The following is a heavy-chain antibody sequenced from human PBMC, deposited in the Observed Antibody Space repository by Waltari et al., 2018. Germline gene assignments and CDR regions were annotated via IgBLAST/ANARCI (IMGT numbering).Heavy chain of an antibody. V-gene: IGHV4-4*07. CDR3: ARTLPYCSSTSCYTGNWFDP. CDR2: IYTSVST. Sequence: QVQLQESGPGLVKPSETLSLTCTVSGGSISSYYWSWIRQPAGKGLEWIGRIYTSVSTNYNPSLKSRVTMSVDTSKNQFSLKLSSVTAADTAVYYCARTLPYCSSTSCYTGNWFDPWGQGTLVTVSS. CDR1: GGSISSYY. D-gene: IGHD2-2*02. J-gene: IGHJ5*02.